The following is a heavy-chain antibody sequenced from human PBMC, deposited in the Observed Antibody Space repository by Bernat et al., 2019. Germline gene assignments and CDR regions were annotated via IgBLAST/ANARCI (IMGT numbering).Heavy chain of an antibody. Sequence: EQLVESGGGLVQPGGSLRLSCAASGFSFSDHYMDWVRQAPGKGLDWVSYISSSSSYTNYADSVKGRFTISRDNAKNSLYLQMNSLRAEDTAVYYCARGTSTSAPYMDVWGKGTTVTVSS. CDR3: ARGTSTSAPYMDV. CDR2: ISSSSSYT. J-gene: IGHJ6*03. CDR1: GFSFSDHY. V-gene: IGHV3-11*05.